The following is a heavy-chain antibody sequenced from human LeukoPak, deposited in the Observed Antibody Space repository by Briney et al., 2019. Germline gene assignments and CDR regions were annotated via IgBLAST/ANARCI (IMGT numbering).Heavy chain of an antibody. J-gene: IGHJ6*02. Sequence: ASVKVSCKVSGYTLTELSMHWVRQAPGKGPEWMGGFDPEDGETIYAQKFQGRVTMTEDTSTDTAYMELSSLRSEDTAVYYCATDNRVVPAAMGGNYYYYGMDVWGQGTTVTVSS. V-gene: IGHV1-24*01. CDR3: ATDNRVVPAAMGGNYYYYGMDV. CDR2: FDPEDGET. D-gene: IGHD2-2*01. CDR1: GYTLTELS.